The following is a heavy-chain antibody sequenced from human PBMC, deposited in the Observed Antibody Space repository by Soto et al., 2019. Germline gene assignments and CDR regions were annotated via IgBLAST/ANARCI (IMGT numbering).Heavy chain of an antibody. V-gene: IGHV1-46*01. CDR3: AREENCSDGICYSEYFQR. CDR2: VNPSGGST. D-gene: IGHD2-15*01. Sequence: QVQLVQSGAEVKKPGASVKVSCKASGYIFTAYSMHWVRQAPGQGLEWMGVVNPSGGSTNYAQTFQGSITMTRDTSTSTVYMDLSSLTSEDTAVYYCAREENCSDGICYSEYFQRWGQGTLVTVSS. CDR1: GYIFTAYS. J-gene: IGHJ1*01.